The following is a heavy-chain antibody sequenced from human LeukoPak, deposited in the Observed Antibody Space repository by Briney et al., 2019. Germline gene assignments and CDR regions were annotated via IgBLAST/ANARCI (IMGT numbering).Heavy chain of an antibody. CDR3: ARAQEWFGELWDDY. CDR1: GGSISSGSYY. D-gene: IGHD3-10*01. Sequence: SETLSLTCTVSGGSISSGSYYWNWIRQPAGKGLEWIGRIYTSGSTNYNPSLKSRVTISVDTSKNQFSLKLSSVTAADTAVYYCARAQEWFGELWDDYWGQGTLVTVSS. V-gene: IGHV4-61*02. CDR2: IYTSGST. J-gene: IGHJ4*02.